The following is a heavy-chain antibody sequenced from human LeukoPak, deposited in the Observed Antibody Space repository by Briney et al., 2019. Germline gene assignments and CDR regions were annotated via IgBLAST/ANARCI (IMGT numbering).Heavy chain of an antibody. J-gene: IGHJ4*02. CDR3: ARVGRGSGWGLYLDY. CDR1: GFTFSSYE. Sequence: PVGSLRLSCAASGFTFSSYEMKWVRQAPGKGLECVSYISRSGSAIYYADSVKGRFTISRDNAKNSLYLQMNSLRAEDTAVYYCARVGRGSGWGLYLDYWGQGTLVTVSS. CDR2: ISRSGSAI. V-gene: IGHV3-48*03. D-gene: IGHD6-19*01.